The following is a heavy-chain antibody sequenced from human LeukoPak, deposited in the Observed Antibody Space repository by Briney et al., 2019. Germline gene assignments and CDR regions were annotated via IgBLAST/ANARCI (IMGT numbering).Heavy chain of an antibody. CDR2: INAGNGNT. CDR1: GYTFTSYA. V-gene: IGHV1-3*03. J-gene: IGHJ4*02. Sequence: ASVKVSCKASGYTFTSYAMHWVRQAPGQRLEWMGWINAGNGNTKYSQEFQGRVTITRDTSASTAYMELSSLRSEDMAVYYCARSGGHCGGDCYLFDYWGQGTLVTVSS. CDR3: ARSGGHCGGDCYLFDY. D-gene: IGHD2-21*02.